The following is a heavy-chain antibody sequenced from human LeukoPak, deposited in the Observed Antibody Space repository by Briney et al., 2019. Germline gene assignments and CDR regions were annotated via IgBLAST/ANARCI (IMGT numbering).Heavy chain of an antibody. J-gene: IGHJ3*01. CDR2: INSDGSST. V-gene: IGHV3-74*01. D-gene: IGHD2-2*01. CDR3: AKGPRCSSTSCYSMGAFDF. Sequence: PGGSLRLSCAASGFTFSSYWMHWVRQAPGKGLVWVSRINSDGSSTSYADSVKGRFTTSRDNAKNTLYLQMNSLRGEDTAVYYCAKGPRCSSTSCYSMGAFDFWGQGTMVTVSS. CDR1: GFTFSSYW.